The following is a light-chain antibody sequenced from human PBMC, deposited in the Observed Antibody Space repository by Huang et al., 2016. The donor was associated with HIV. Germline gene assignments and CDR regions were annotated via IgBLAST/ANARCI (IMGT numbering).Light chain of an antibody. V-gene: IGKV1-39*01. J-gene: IGKJ3*01. Sequence: DIQMTQSPSSLSASVGDRVTITCRASQSISSYLNWYQQKPGKAPKLLIYAASRLQSGVPSRLSGSGSGTDFTLTISSLQPEDFATYYCQQSYSTPSFGPGTKVDIK. CDR2: AAS. CDR1: QSISSY. CDR3: QQSYSTPS.